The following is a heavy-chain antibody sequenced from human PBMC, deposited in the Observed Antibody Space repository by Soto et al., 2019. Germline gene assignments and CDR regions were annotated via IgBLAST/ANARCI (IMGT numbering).Heavy chain of an antibody. J-gene: IGHJ6*02. D-gene: IGHD4-4*01. CDR1: GGTFSSYA. V-gene: IGHV1-69*12. CDR2: IIPIFGTA. Sequence: QVQLVQSGAEVKKPGSSVKVSCKASGGTFSSYAISWVRQAPGQGLEWMGGIIPIFGTANYAQKFQGRVTITADESTSTAYMELSSLRSEDTAVYYCARTFPDYSNYDSDYYYGMDVWGQGTTVTVSS. CDR3: ARTFPDYSNYDSDYYYGMDV.